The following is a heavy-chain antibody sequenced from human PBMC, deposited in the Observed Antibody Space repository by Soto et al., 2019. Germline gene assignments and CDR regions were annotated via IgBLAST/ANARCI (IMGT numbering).Heavy chain of an antibody. J-gene: IGHJ6*03. D-gene: IGHD3-10*01. CDR1: GGSISSSSYY. CDR2: IYYSGRT. CDR3: AYYYGSGRHYYYYMDV. Sequence: SETLSLTCTVSGGSISSSSYYWGWIRQPPGKGLEWIGSIYYSGRTYYNPCLKSRVTISVDTSKNQFSLMLSSVTAADTAVYYCAYYYGSGRHYYYYMDVWGKGTTVTVSS. V-gene: IGHV4-39*01.